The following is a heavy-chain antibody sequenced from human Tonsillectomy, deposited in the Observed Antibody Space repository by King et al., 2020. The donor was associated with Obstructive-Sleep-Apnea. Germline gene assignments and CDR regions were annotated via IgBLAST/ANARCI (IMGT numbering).Heavy chain of an antibody. CDR1: GGSISSGGYY. CDR3: ARYYDYGDYYGMDV. J-gene: IGHJ6*02. Sequence: QLQESGPGLVKPSQTLSLTCTVSGGSISSGGYYWSWTRQHPGKGLEWIGYIYYSGSTYYNPSLKSRVTISVDTSKNQFSLKLSSVTAADTAVYYCARYYDYGDYYGMDVWGQGTTVTVSS. V-gene: IGHV4-31*03. D-gene: IGHD4-17*01. CDR2: IYYSGST.